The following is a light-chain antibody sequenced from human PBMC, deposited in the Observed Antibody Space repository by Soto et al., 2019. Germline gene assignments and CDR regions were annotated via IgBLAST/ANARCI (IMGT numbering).Light chain of an antibody. Sequence: DIQMTQSPSSLSASVGDRVTITCRASQSITNYLNWYQQKPGKAPKLLIYAASSLQSGVPSRFSGSGSGTEFTLSISSLHPEDFATYYCQQSYSTPGTFGQGTKLEIK. J-gene: IGKJ2*02. CDR3: QQSYSTPGT. CDR1: QSITNY. V-gene: IGKV1-39*01. CDR2: AAS.